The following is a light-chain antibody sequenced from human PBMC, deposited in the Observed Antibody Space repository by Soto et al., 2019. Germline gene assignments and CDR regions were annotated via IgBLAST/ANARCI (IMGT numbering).Light chain of an antibody. CDR1: QSVLYSSNNMNY. J-gene: IGKJ1*01. Sequence: DVVLTQSPDSLAVSLGERATINCKSSQSVLYSSNNMNYLAWYQQKAGQPPKLLIYWASTRESGVPDRFGGSGSGTEFTLTISSLQDEDVEVYYCQQYYSSPWTFGQGTKVDIK. CDR2: WAS. CDR3: QQYYSSPWT. V-gene: IGKV4-1*01.